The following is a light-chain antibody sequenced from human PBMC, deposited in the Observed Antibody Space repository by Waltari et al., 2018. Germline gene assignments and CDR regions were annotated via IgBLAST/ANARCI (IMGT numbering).Light chain of an antibody. Sequence: QSVLTQPPSVSGAPGQRVTISCTGSSSNIGAGYDVHWYQQLPGTAPKLLLYGNSRRPSGVPDRFSGSKAGTSASLAITGLQAEDEAEYYCQSYDSSLSGGVFGGGTKLTVL. J-gene: IGLJ2*01. CDR2: GNS. CDR3: QSYDSSLSGGV. V-gene: IGLV1-40*01. CDR1: SSNIGAGYD.